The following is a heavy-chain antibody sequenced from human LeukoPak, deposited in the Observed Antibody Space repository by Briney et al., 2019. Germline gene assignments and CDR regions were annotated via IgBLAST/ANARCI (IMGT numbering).Heavy chain of an antibody. Sequence: ASVKVSCKASGSTFTSYDINWVRQATGQGLEWMGWMNPNSGNTGYAQKFQGRVTMTRNTSISTAYMELSSLRSEDTAVYYCARPRYSSSWYENRFDPWGQGTLVTVSS. J-gene: IGHJ5*02. CDR3: ARPRYSSSWYENRFDP. CDR2: MNPNSGNT. CDR1: GSTFTSYD. V-gene: IGHV1-8*01. D-gene: IGHD6-13*01.